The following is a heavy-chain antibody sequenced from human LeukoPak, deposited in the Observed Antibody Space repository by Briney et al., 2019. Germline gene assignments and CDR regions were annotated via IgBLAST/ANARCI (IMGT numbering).Heavy chain of an antibody. CDR3: VRSGYYLPYYYYYMDV. D-gene: IGHD3-3*01. CDR2: INHSGST. V-gene: IGHV4-34*01. J-gene: IGHJ6*03. Sequence: SETLSLTCAVSGGSFSGYYWSWIRQPPGKGLEWIGEINHSGSTNYNPSLTSRVTISVDTSKNQFSLKLSSVTAADTAVYYCVRSGYYLPYYYYYMDVWGQGTMVTVSS. CDR1: GGSFSGYY.